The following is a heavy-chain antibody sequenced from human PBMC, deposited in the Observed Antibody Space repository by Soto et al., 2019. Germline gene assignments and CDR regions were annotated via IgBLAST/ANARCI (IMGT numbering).Heavy chain of an antibody. J-gene: IGHJ3*02. V-gene: IGHV1-69*13. D-gene: IGHD5-12*01. CDR2: IIPIFGTA. CDR1: GGTFSSYA. Sequence: ASVKVSCKASGGTFSSYAISWVRQAPGQGLEWMGGIIPIFGTANYAQKFQGRVTITADESTSTAYMELSSLRSKDTAVYYCARDNSGYDDAFDIWGQGTMVTVSS. CDR3: ARDNSGYDDAFDI.